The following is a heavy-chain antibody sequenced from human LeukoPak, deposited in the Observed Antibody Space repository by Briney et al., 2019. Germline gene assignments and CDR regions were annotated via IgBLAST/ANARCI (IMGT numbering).Heavy chain of an antibody. CDR3: ARTYRYGSFPVYHFYMDV. Sequence: PSETLSLTCTVSAGSLSGFFWSWIRQPPGKGLEWIGYISYSGSTNYNPSLKSRVTISADTSKNQVSLKLSSVTAADTAVYYCARTYRYGSFPVYHFYMDVWGKGTRVSVSS. D-gene: IGHD5-18*01. V-gene: IGHV4-59*01. J-gene: IGHJ6*03. CDR1: AGSLSGFF. CDR2: ISYSGST.